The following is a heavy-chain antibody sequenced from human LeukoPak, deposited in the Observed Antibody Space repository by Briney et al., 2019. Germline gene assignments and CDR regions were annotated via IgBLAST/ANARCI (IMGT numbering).Heavy chain of an antibody. CDR1: GFTFSKSW. CDR2: IKEDGSAK. V-gene: IGHV3-7*04. Sequence: GGSLRLSCAASGFTFSKSWMSWLRLTPEKGLEWVANIKEDGSAKYYADSVKGRFTISRDNAKNSLYLQMNSLRAEDTAVYYCAKDDEGYYWGQGILVTVSS. D-gene: IGHD3-3*01. CDR3: AKDDEGYY. J-gene: IGHJ4*02.